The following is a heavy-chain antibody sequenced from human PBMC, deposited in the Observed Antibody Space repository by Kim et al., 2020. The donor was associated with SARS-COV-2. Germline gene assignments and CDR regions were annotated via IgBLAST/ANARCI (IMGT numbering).Heavy chain of an antibody. CDR3: ARVSSVYYDSGDAFEM. J-gene: IGHJ3*02. D-gene: IGHD3-22*01. V-gene: IGHV1-18*01. CDR1: GYTFNTYE. CDR2: SSVYNGNI. Sequence: ASVTVSCKASGYTFNTYEISWVRQAPGQGLEWMVWSSVYNGNIKYAQKFQDRVTMTTDTSTSTTYMELRSLRSDDTGVDYCARVSSVYYDSGDAFEMWGQGTLGTVSS.